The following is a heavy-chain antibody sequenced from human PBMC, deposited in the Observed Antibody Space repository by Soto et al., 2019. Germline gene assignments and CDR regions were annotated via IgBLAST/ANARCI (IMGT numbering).Heavy chain of an antibody. CDR3: AREETVPGDYFDY. V-gene: IGHV1-69*05. CDR2: IIPIFGTA. J-gene: IGHJ4*02. CDR1: GGTFSSYA. D-gene: IGHD2-21*02. Sequence: SVKVSCKASGGTFSSYAISWVRQAPGQGLEWMGGIIPIFGTANYAQKFQGRVTMTRDTSTSTVYMELSSLRSEDTAVYYCAREETVPGDYFDYWGQGTLVTVSS.